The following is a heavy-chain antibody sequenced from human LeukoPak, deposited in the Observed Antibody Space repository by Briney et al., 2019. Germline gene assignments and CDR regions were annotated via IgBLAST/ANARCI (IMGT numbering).Heavy chain of an antibody. CDR2: ISSSGSTI. Sequence: PGGXLRLSRAASGFTFSDYYMSWIRQAPGKGLEWVSYISSSGSTIYYADSVKGRFTISRDNAKNSLYLQMNSLRAEDTAVYYCAREQPYGDYIGYWGQGTLVTVSS. CDR1: GFTFSDYY. CDR3: AREQPYGDYIGY. V-gene: IGHV3-11*04. D-gene: IGHD4-17*01. J-gene: IGHJ4*02.